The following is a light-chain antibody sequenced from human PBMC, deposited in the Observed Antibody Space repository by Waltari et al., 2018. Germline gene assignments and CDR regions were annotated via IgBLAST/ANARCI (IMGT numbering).Light chain of an antibody. J-gene: IGKJ1*01. V-gene: IGKV1-16*02. CDR1: QDISNY. CDR3: QQYYTTPWT. Sequence: DIQMTQSPSSLSASVGDRVTITCRASQDISNYLAWFQQKPGKAPKSLISAASSLQSGVPSKFSGSGSGTDFTLTISSLQAEDFATYYCQQYYTTPWTFGQGTKVEVK. CDR2: AAS.